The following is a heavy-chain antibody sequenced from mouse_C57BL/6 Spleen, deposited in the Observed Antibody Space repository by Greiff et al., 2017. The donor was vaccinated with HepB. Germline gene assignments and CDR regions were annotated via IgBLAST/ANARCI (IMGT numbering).Heavy chain of an antibody. CDR3: ARAFITTVPMDY. V-gene: IGHV1-80*01. J-gene: IGHJ4*01. D-gene: IGHD1-1*01. CDR1: GYAFSSYW. Sequence: QVQLQQSGAELVKPGASVKISCKASGYAFSSYWMNWVKQRPGKGLEWIGQIYPGDGDTNYNGKFKGKATLTADKSSSTAYMQLSSLTSEDSAVYFCARAFITTVPMDYWGQGTSVTVSS. CDR2: IYPGDGDT.